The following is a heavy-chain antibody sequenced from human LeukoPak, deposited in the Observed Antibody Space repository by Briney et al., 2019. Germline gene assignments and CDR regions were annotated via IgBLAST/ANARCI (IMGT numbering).Heavy chain of an antibody. D-gene: IGHD6-6*01. CDR1: GFTFSGYS. Sequence: PGGSLRLSCAASGFTFSGYSMNWVRQAPGKGLEWVSYISGSSSTIYYADSVKGRFTISRDNAKNSLYLQMNSLRAEDTAVYYCARGEYSSSPGYFDYWGQGTLVTVSS. V-gene: IGHV3-48*01. CDR3: ARGEYSSSPGYFDY. J-gene: IGHJ4*02. CDR2: ISGSSSTI.